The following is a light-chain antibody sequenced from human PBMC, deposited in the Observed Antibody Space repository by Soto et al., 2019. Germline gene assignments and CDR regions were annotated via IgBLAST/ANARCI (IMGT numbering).Light chain of an antibody. CDR3: AAWDDLYV. Sequence: QSVLTQPPSASGTPGQGVTISCSGSTSNIGSNTVNWYQQLPGTAPKLLIYSNNQRPSGVPDRFSGSKSGTSASLAISGLQSEDEADYYCAAWDDLYVFGTGTKV. V-gene: IGLV1-44*01. CDR2: SNN. CDR1: TSNIGSNT. J-gene: IGLJ1*01.